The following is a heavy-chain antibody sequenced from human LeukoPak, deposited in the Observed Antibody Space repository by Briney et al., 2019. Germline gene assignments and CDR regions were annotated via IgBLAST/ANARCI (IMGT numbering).Heavy chain of an antibody. V-gene: IGHV1-46*01. CDR3: PRYTAMATNPDWYFDL. Sequence: SVKVSCKSSVYTFTSYYMHWLRQAPAQELEGMGIINHSDCSTSYPQKFQGRVTITMHTSTHTVNMEPSGLRAEDTAGCYCPRYTAMATNPDWYFDLWGRGTLVTVSS. J-gene: IGHJ2*01. CDR2: INHSDCST. CDR1: VYTFTSYY. D-gene: IGHD5-18*01.